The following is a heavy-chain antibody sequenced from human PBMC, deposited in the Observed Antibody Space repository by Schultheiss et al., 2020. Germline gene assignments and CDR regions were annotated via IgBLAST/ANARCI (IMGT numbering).Heavy chain of an antibody. D-gene: IGHD3-22*01. CDR1: GYTFTSYG. CDR3: ARGRSHYYDSSGYYFDY. CDR2: ISAYNGNT. V-gene: IGHV1-18*01. Sequence: ASVKVSCKASGYTFTSYGISWVRRAPGQGLEWMGWISAYNGNTNYAQKLQGRVTITADESTSTAYMELSSLRSEDTAVYYCARGRSHYYDSSGYYFDYWGQGTLVTVSS. J-gene: IGHJ4*02.